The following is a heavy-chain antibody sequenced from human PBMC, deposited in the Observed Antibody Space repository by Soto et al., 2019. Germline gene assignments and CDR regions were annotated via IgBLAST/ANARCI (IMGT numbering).Heavy chain of an antibody. CDR1: GGSFSGYY. Sequence: PSETLSLTCAVYGGSFSGYYWSWVRQPPGKGLEWIGEIIHTGSTNYNPSLKSRVTMSVDTSKNQFSLKLSSVTAADTAVYYCARSLRVVPAATVGGGNWFDPRGQGTLVTV. V-gene: IGHV4-34*12. CDR2: IIHTGST. J-gene: IGHJ5*02. CDR3: ARSLRVVPAATVGGGNWFDP. D-gene: IGHD2-2*01.